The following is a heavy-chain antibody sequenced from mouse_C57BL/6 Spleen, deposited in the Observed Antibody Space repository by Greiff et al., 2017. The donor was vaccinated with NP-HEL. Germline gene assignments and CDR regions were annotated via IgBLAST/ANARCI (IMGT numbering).Heavy chain of an antibody. J-gene: IGHJ4*01. CDR3: ARSVYYGGAMDY. V-gene: IGHV1-69*01. CDR1: GYTFTSYW. D-gene: IGHD1-1*01. Sequence: QVQLQQPGAELVMPGASVKLSCKASGYTFTSYWMHWVKQRPGQGLEWIGEIDPSDSYTNYNQKFKGKSTLTVDKSSSTSYMQLSSLTSEASAVYYCARSVYYGGAMDYRGQGTSVTVSS. CDR2: IDPSDSYT.